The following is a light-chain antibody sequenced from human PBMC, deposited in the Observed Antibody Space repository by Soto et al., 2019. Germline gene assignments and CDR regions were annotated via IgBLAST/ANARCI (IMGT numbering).Light chain of an antibody. J-gene: IGLJ2*01. CDR3: CSYAGSYTFP. CDR1: SSDVGGYNY. V-gene: IGLV2-11*01. Sequence: QSALTQPRSVSGSPGQSVTISCTGTSSDVGGYNYVSWYQQHPGKAPKPMIYDVSKRPSGVPDRFSGSKSGNTASLTISGLQAEDEADYYCCSYAGSYTFPFGGGTKVTVL. CDR2: DVS.